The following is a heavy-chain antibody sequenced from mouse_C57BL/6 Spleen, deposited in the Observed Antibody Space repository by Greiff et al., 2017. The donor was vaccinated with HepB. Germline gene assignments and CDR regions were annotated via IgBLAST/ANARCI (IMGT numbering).Heavy chain of an antibody. J-gene: IGHJ2*01. V-gene: IGHV1-15*01. CDR1: GYTFTDYE. D-gene: IGHD2-10*01. Sequence: VNLVESGAELVRPGASVTLSCKASGYTFTDYEMHWVKQTPVHGLEWIGAIDPETGGTAYNQKFKGKAILTADKSSSTAYMELRSLTSEDSAVYYCTRPLLSNSWYFDYWGQGTTLTVSS. CDR3: TRPLLSNSWYFDY. CDR2: IDPETGGT.